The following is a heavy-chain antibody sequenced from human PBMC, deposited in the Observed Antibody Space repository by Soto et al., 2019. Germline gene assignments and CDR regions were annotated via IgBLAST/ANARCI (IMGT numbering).Heavy chain of an antibody. D-gene: IGHD3-10*01. V-gene: IGHV5-10-1*01. CDR3: ARHPAGYYGSGPFFDY. CDR1: GYSFTSYW. J-gene: IGHJ4*02. CDR2: MDPSDSYT. Sequence: GESLKISCKGSGYSFTSYWISWVRQMPGKGLEGMGRMDPSDSYTNYSPSFQGHVTISADKSISTAYLQWSSLKASDPAMYYCARHPAGYYGSGPFFDYWGQGTLVTVS.